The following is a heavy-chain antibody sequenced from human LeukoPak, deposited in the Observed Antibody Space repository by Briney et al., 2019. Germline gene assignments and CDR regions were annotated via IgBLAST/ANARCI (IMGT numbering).Heavy chain of an antibody. D-gene: IGHD3-22*01. V-gene: IGHV3-74*01. J-gene: IGHJ4*02. CDR1: GFTFTTFW. CDR2: INHDGSST. CDR3: VRDWGYDSSGYWQKYFDT. Sequence: PGGSLRLSCATSGFTFTTFWMRWVRQAPGKGLVWVSRINHDGSSTNYADSVKGRFTISRDNAKNTVYLQMNSLRAEDTAVYYCVRDWGYDSSGYWQKYFDTWGQGTLVTVSS.